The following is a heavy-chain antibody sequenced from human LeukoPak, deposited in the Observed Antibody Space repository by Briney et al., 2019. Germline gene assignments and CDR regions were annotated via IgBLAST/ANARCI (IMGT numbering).Heavy chain of an antibody. CDR1: GFTFSSYA. CDR3: AKEMMIVVGAFDI. CDR2: ISGSGGST. D-gene: IGHD3-22*01. J-gene: IGHJ3*02. V-gene: IGHV3-23*01. Sequence: GGSLRLSCAASGFTFSSYAMSWVRQAPGKGLEWASDISGSGGSTYYADSVKGRFTISRDNSKNTLYLQMNSLRAEDTAVYYCAKEMMIVVGAFDIWGQGTMVTVSS.